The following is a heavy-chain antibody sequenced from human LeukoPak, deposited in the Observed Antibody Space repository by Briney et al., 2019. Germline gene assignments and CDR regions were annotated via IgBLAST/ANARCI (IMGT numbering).Heavy chain of an antibody. CDR2: IYYSGST. J-gene: IGHJ3*02. CDR1: GGSISSSSYY. V-gene: IGHV4-39*07. CDR3: ARFRADPNAFDI. Sequence: SETLSLTCTVSGGSISSSSYYWGWIRQPPGKGLEWIGSIYYSGSTYYNPSLKSRVTISVDTSKNQFSLKLSSVTAADTAVYYCARFRADPNAFDIWGQGTMVTVS.